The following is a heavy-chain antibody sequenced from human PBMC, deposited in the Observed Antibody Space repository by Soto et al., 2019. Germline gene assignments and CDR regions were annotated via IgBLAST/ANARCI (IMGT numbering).Heavy chain of an antibody. V-gene: IGHV1-3*01. Sequence: QVQLGQSGAEVKKPGASVKVSCKASGYTFTTYALHWLRQAPGQRPEWMGWINPASGHTKYSKKFQDRVTITRDTSASTGYMELSSLRSEDTAVYYCGRSVVGATGEILYNAMDVWGQGTTVTVSS. D-gene: IGHD1-26*01. J-gene: IGHJ6*02. CDR1: GYTFTTYA. CDR3: GRSVVGATGEILYNAMDV. CDR2: INPASGHT.